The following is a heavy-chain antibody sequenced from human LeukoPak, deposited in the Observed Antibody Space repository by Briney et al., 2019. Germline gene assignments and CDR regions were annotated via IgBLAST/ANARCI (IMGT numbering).Heavy chain of an antibody. J-gene: IGHJ6*03. CDR2: INPNSGGT. CDR1: GYTFTGYY. V-gene: IGHV1-2*02. CDR3: ARVYIFGPYYTDV. D-gene: IGHD3-10*01. Sequence: ASVKVSCKASGYTFTGYYMHWVRQAPGQGLGWMGWINPNSGGTNYAQKFQGRVTMTRDTSISTAYMELSRLRSDDTAVYYCARVYIFGPYYTDVWGKGTTVTVSS.